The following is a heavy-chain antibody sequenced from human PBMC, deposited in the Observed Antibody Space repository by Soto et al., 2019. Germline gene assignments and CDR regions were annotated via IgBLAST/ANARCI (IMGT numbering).Heavy chain of an antibody. D-gene: IGHD2-8*02. Sequence: QAGGSLRLSCAASGFTCSSYDMSWVRQAPGKGLEWVSTILVGGSTHYPDSVKGRFTISRDYSKNTLFLQMNSLTAGDTAVYYCAKATATGGGAFDICGQGTMVTVSS. CDR1: GFTCSSYD. CDR2: ILVGGST. V-gene: IGHV3-23*01. CDR3: AKATATGGGAFDI. J-gene: IGHJ3*02.